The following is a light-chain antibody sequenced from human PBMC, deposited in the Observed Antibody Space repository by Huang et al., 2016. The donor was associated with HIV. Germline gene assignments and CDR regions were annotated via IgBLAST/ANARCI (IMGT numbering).Light chain of an antibody. CDR3: QQSDSRPYT. Sequence: DIQMTQSPSSLSASVGDRVTITCRASQTIGNFLNWYQHISGKPPKLLLLDASTLQSGVPSRFSGGGRGTDFTLTISSLQHEDFATYYCQQSDSRPYTFGQGT. CDR1: QTIGNF. V-gene: IGKV1-39*01. J-gene: IGKJ2*01. CDR2: DAS.